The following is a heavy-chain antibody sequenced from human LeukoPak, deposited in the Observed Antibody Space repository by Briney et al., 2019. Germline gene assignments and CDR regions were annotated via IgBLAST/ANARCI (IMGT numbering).Heavy chain of an antibody. CDR2: INPNSGGT. J-gene: IGHJ4*02. CDR1: GYTFTGHY. Sequence: ASVEVSCKASGYTFTGHYMHWVRQAPGQGLEWMGWINPNSGGTNYAQKFQGRVTMTRDTSISTAYMELSRLRSDDTAVYYCARGHRYYDILTGYYGTDYWGQGTLVTVSS. V-gene: IGHV1-2*02. D-gene: IGHD3-9*01. CDR3: ARGHRYYDILTGYYGTDY.